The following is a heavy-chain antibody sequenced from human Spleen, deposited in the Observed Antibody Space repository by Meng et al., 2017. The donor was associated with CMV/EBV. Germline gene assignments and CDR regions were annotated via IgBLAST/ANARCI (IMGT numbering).Heavy chain of an antibody. D-gene: IGHD4-11*01. CDR2: IRYNGGND. J-gene: IGHJ4*02. CDR3: AKPDSTVVDY. Sequence: LSGAASGFTVRSFGMHWVRQAPGKGLEWVAFIRYNGGNDYYAHSVRGRFTISRDNSKNMLYLQMNSLRPEDTAVYYCAKPDSTVVDYWGQGTLVTVSS. V-gene: IGHV3-30*02. CDR1: GFTVRSFG.